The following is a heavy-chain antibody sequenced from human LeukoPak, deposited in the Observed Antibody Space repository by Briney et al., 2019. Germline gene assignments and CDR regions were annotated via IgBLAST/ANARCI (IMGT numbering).Heavy chain of an antibody. CDR3: VRNLAVAGTCFDS. J-gene: IGHJ4*02. D-gene: IGHD6-19*01. CDR1: GFPFSSYW. Sequence: GGSLRLSCVASGFPFSSYWMSWVRQAPGTGLEWVANIKQDGSDRNYVTSVRGRFTISRDNAESSLYLQMNSLRVEDTAVYYCVRNLAVAGTCFDSWGQGTLVTVSS. V-gene: IGHV3-7*03. CDR2: IKQDGSDR.